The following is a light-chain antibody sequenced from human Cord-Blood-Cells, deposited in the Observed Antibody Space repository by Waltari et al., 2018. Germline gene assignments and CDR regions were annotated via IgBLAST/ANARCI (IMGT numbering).Light chain of an antibody. Sequence: DIQMTQSPSSLSASVGDRVTITCRASPSISSYLNWYQQKPGKAPKLLIYAASSLQSGVPSRFSGSGSGKDFTLTISSLQPEDFATYYCQQSYSTPYTFGQGTKLEIK. CDR2: AAS. J-gene: IGKJ2*01. CDR1: PSISSY. V-gene: IGKV1-39*01. CDR3: QQSYSTPYT.